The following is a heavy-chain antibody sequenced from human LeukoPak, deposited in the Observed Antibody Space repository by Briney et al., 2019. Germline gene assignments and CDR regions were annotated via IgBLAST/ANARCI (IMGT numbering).Heavy chain of an antibody. CDR1: GGSISRDY. J-gene: IGHJ6*03. CDR3: ARVVVPAAPRTWVLYMDV. Sequence: SETLSLTCIVSGGSISRDYWSWIRQPPGRGLEWIGYIYYSGSTNYNPSLKSRVTISVDTSKNQFSLKLSSVTAADTAVYYCARVVVPAAPRTWVLYMDVWGKGTTVTVSS. V-gene: IGHV4-59*01. CDR2: IYYSGST. D-gene: IGHD2-2*01.